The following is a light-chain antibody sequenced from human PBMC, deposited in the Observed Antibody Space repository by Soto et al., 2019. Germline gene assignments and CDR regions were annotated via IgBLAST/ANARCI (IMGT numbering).Light chain of an antibody. CDR1: QSISSY. CDR3: QQSYSTPPG. Sequence: DIQMTQSPSSLSASVGDRVTITCRASQSISSYLNWYQQKPGKAPKLLIYAASSLQSGVPSRFSGSGSGTDFTLTISSLQPEDFAPYYCQQSYSTPPGFGQGTRLEIK. CDR2: AAS. J-gene: IGKJ5*01. V-gene: IGKV1-39*01.